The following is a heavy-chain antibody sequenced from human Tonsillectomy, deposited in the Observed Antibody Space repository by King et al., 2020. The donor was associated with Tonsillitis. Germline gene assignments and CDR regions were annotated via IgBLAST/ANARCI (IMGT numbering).Heavy chain of an antibody. V-gene: IGHV2-5*02. CDR3: AHLAVAVPPWYFDY. J-gene: IGHJ4*02. D-gene: IGHD6-19*01. CDR1: GFSLNTSGVV. Sequence: QFTLKESGPKVVKPTQTLTLTCTFSGFSLNTSGVVVGWIRQPPGKALEWLALIYWDDYERYNPSLKSRLTITKDTSKNQVVLTMTNMDPVDTATYYCAHLAVAVPPWYFDYWGRGTLVTVSS. CDR2: IYWDDYE.